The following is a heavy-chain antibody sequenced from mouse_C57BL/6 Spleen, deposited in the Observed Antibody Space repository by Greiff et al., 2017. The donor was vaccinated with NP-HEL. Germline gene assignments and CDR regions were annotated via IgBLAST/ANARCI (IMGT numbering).Heavy chain of an antibody. J-gene: IGHJ2*01. CDR3: ARCDMTRNYYNY. D-gene: IGHD2-13*01. CDR1: GYTFTDYN. V-gene: IGHV1-22*01. CDR2: INPNNGGA. Sequence: EVQLQQSGPELVKPGASVKMSCKASGYTFTDYNMHWVKQSHGKSLEWIGYINPNNGGASYNQKCKGKAKLTVDKSSSTAYMKLCSLPSEDSAVYDCARCDMTRNYYNYWGQGTTLTVSS.